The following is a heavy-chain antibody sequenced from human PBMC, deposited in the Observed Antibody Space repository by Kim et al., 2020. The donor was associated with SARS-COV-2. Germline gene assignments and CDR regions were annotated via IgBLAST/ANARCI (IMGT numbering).Heavy chain of an antibody. D-gene: IGHD3-10*01. J-gene: IGHJ6*02. CDR3: ARAPGDGMDV. V-gene: IGHV3-33*05. CDR1: GFTFSSYG. CDR2: ISYDGSNK. Sequence: GGSLRLSCAASGFTFSSYGMHWVHQAPGKGLEWVALISYDGSNKYYADSVKGRFTISRDNSKNTLYLQMNSLRAEDTAVYYCARAPGDGMDVWGQGTTVTVSS.